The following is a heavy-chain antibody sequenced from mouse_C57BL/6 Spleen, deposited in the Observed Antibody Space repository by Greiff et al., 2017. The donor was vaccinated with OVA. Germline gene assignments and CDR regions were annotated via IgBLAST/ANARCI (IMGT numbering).Heavy chain of an antibody. CDR3: ARDDYYGSSRDWFAY. CDR1: GFTFSSYS. D-gene: IGHD1-1*01. CDR2: ISDGGSYT. V-gene: IGHV5-4*01. J-gene: IGHJ3*01. Sequence: EVQLLESGAGLVKPGASLKLSCAASGFTFSSYSMSWVRQTPGKSLEWVATISDGGSYTYYTHNVKGRSTISRDNAKNNLYLQMSHLKSEDTAVYYCARDDYYGSSRDWFAYWGQGTLVTVSA.